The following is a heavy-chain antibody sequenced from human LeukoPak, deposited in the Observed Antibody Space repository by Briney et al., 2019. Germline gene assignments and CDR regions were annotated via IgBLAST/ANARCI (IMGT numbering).Heavy chain of an antibody. J-gene: IGHJ4*02. CDR1: GYSFTSYW. V-gene: IGHV5-51*01. Sequence: GESLKISCKGSGYSFTSYWIGWVRQMPGKGLEWMGIIYPGGSDTRYSPSFQGQVTISADKSISTAYLQWSSLKASDTAMYYCARQKGLGGYSGYEPFDYWGQGTLVTVSS. D-gene: IGHD5-12*01. CDR3: ARQKGLGGYSGYEPFDY. CDR2: IYPGGSDT.